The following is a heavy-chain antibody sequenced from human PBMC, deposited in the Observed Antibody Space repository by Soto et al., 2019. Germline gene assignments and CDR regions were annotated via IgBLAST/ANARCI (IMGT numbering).Heavy chain of an antibody. CDR3: AKDFGSGWYSPTFDY. CDR2: ISWDGGST. V-gene: IGHV3-43*01. J-gene: IGHJ4*02. CDR1: EFTFADYT. Sequence: EVQLVESGGVVVQPGGSLRLSCAASEFTFADYTMHWVRQAPGKGLEWVSLISWDGGSTYYADSVKGRFTISRDNSKNSLYLQMNSLRTEDTALYYCAKDFGSGWYSPTFDYWGQGSLVTVSS. D-gene: IGHD6-19*01.